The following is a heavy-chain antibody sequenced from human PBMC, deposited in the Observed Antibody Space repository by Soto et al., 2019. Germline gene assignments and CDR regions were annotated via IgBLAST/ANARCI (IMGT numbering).Heavy chain of an antibody. D-gene: IGHD3-16*01. Sequence: QVQLQQWGAGLLKPSETLSLTCAVYGGSFSGYYWSWIRQPPGKGLEWIGEINHSGSTNYNPSLKSRVTISVDTSKNQFSLKLSSVTAADTAVYYCASGPLFLYDYIWGTNIEEAFDIWGQGTMVTVSS. V-gene: IGHV4-34*01. CDR3: ASGPLFLYDYIWGTNIEEAFDI. CDR1: GGSFSGYY. J-gene: IGHJ3*02. CDR2: INHSGST.